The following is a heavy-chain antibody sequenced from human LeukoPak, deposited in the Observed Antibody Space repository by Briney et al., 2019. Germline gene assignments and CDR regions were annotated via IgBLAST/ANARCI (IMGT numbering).Heavy chain of an antibody. CDR2: ISANNGNT. D-gene: IGHD6-13*01. Sequence: ASVKVSCKASGYTFTTNGISWVRQAPGQGLEWTGWISANNGNTNYAQKFQGRVTMTTDTSTNTAYVELRSLRSDDTAVYYCARTYSSYFSSSEFDYWGQGTLVTVSS. V-gene: IGHV1-18*01. J-gene: IGHJ4*02. CDR3: ARTYSSYFSSSEFDY. CDR1: GYTFTTNG.